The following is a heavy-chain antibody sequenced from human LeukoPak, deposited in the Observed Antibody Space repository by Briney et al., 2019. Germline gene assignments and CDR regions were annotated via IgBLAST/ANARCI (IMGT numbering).Heavy chain of an antibody. J-gene: IGHJ4*02. CDR3: AGTTGYSSFLAY. CDR2: TYYRSKWHN. CDR1: GDSVSSSSAV. D-gene: IGHD4-11*01. V-gene: IGHV6-1*01. Sequence: SQTLSLTCAVSGDSVSSSSAVWNWIRQSPSRGLEWLGRTYYRSKWHNEYAESVKSRISINSDTSKNQFSLQLNSVTPEDTAEYYCAGTTGYSSFLAYWGQGTLVTVSS.